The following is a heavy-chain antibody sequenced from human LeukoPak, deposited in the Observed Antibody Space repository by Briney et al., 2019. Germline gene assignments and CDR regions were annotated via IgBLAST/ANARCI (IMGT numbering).Heavy chain of an antibody. CDR2: IYHSGST. J-gene: IGHJ4*02. CDR1: GYSISSGYY. Sequence: SETLSLTCTVSGYSISSGYYWGWIRQPPGKGLEWIGSIYHSGSTYYNPSLKSRVTISVDTSKNQFSLKLSSVTAADTAVYYCARVRGSGSPLDYWGQGTLVTVSS. V-gene: IGHV4-38-2*02. D-gene: IGHD3-10*01. CDR3: ARVRGSGSPLDY.